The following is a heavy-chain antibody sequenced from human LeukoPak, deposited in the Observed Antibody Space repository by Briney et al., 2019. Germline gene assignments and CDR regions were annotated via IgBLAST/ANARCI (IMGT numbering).Heavy chain of an antibody. D-gene: IGHD5-24*01. CDR2: ISYDGSNK. V-gene: IGHV3-30*18. J-gene: IGHJ3*02. CDR1: GFTFSSYS. Sequence: PGGSLRLSCAASGFTFSSYSIHWVRQAPGKGLEWVAVISYDGSNKYYADSVKGRFTISRDNSKNTLYLEMNSLRTEDTAVYHCLKGRHVYNLSEAFDIWGQGTMVTVSS. CDR3: LKGRHVYNLSEAFDI.